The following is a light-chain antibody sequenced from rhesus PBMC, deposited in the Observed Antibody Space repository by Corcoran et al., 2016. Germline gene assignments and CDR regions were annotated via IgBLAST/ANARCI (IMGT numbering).Light chain of an antibody. CDR2: GAS. V-gene: IGKV1S12*01. CDR1: QNIYSN. J-gene: IGKJ1*01. Sequence: DIQMTQSPSALSASVGDRVTISCRASQNIYSNLAWYQQKPGKAPKLLIYGASTWQTGIPSRFSGSESGTDFTLTIRSMQPEDSAAYYCQHYYDNPRTVGQGTKVEIK. CDR3: QHYYDNPRT.